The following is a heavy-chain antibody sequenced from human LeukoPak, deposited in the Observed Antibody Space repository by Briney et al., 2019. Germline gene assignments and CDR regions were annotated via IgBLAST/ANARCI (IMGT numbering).Heavy chain of an antibody. CDR3: ARDIVVVPAATYYYYYGMDV. V-gene: IGHV1-8*01. CDR1: GYTFTSYD. D-gene: IGHD2-2*01. J-gene: IGHJ6*02. Sequence: ASVKVSCKASGYTFTSYDINWVRQATGQGLEWMGWTNPNSGNTGYAQKFQGRVTMTRNTSISTAYMELSSLRSEDTAVYYCARDIVVVPAATYYYYYGMDVWGQGTTVTVSS. CDR2: TNPNSGNT.